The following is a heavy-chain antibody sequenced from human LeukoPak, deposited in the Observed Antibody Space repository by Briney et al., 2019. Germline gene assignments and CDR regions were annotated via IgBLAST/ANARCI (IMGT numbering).Heavy chain of an antibody. V-gene: IGHV1-2*02. Sequence: ASVKVSCKASGYIFTAYHMHWVRQAPGQGLEWMGWINPNSGGTHYAQKFQGRVTMTRDTSISTAYMELSRLRSDDTAVYYCARDYSGYPELWGFDYWGQGTLVTVSS. J-gene: IGHJ4*02. D-gene: IGHD5-12*01. CDR2: INPNSGGT. CDR3: ARDYSGYPELWGFDY. CDR1: GYIFTAYH.